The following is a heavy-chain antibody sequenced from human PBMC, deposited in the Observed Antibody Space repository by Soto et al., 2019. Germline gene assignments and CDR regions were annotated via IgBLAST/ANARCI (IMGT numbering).Heavy chain of an antibody. Sequence: GSLRLSCAASGFTFSSYAMSWVRQAPGKGLEWASVISGSGGSTYYADSVKGRFTISRDNSKNTLYLQMNSLRAEDTVVYYCAKVYDFWSGPVDYWGQGTLVTVSS. D-gene: IGHD3-3*01. CDR2: ISGSGGST. J-gene: IGHJ4*02. CDR1: GFTFSSYA. CDR3: AKVYDFWSGPVDY. V-gene: IGHV3-23*01.